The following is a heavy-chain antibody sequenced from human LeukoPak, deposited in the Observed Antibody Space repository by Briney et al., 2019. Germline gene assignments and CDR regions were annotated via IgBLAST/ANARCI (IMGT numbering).Heavy chain of an antibody. CDR1: GFTFSSYG. D-gene: IGHD3-22*01. J-gene: IGHJ6*03. V-gene: IGHV3-30*18. CDR2: ISYDGSNK. CDR3: AKDNYYDSSGYFGVWDYYMDV. Sequence: PGGSLRLSCAASGFTFSSYGMHWVRQAPGKGLEWVAVISYDGSNKYYADSVKGRFTISRDNSKNTLYLQMNSLRAEDTAVYYCAKDNYYDSSGYFGVWDYYMDVWGKGTTVTVSS.